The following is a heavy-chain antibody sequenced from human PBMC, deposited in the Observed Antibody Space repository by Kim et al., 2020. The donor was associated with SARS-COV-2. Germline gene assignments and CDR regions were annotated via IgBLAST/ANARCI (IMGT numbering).Heavy chain of an antibody. D-gene: IGHD3-10*01. CDR3: ARDRGQVGTFDS. J-gene: IGHJ4*02. V-gene: IGHV3-7*01. Sequence: GGSLRLSCAASGFTFSNYWMTWVRQAPGRGLEWVANIKEDGSEKNYVDSVTGRFIISRDNTKNSLYLQMSTLRAEDTAVYFCARDRGQVGTFDSWGQGAL. CDR1: GFTFSNYW. CDR2: IKEDGSEK.